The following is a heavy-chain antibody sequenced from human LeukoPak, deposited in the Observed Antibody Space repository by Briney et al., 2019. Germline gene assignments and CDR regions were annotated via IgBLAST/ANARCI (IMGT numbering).Heavy chain of an antibody. CDR2: ISWNSGSI. V-gene: IGHV3-9*01. Sequence: GGSLRPSCAASGFTFDDYAMHWVRQAPGKGLEWVSGISWNSGSIGYADSVKGRFTISRDNAKNSLYLQMNSLRAEDTALYYCAKDREMATTRGYYFDYWGQGTLVTVSS. J-gene: IGHJ4*02. CDR1: GFTFDDYA. CDR3: AKDREMATTRGYYFDY. D-gene: IGHD5-24*01.